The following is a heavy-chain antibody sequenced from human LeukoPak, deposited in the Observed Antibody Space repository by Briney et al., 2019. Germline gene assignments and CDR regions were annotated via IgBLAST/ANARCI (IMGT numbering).Heavy chain of an antibody. CDR2: IYSSGST. CDR1: GYSISSGFY. V-gene: IGHV4-38-2*02. J-gene: IGHJ5*02. Sequence: SETLSLTCTVSGYSISSGFYWGWIRQPPGKGQEWIGIIYSSGSTYYNPSLKSRVTISVDTSKNQVSLKLSSVTAADTSVYYCAREDARRFLEWPPTSWGQGTLVTVSS. D-gene: IGHD3-3*01. CDR3: AREDARRFLEWPPTS.